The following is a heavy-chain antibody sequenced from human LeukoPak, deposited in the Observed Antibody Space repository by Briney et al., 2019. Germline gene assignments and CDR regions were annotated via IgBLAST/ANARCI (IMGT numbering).Heavy chain of an antibody. CDR3: ATVVLYSGYYFDS. Sequence: ASVKVSFKVSGYTLTELSMHWVRQAPGKGGEGMGGFDPEDGATIYAQKFQGRVTMTEDTSTDTAYMELSSLRSEDTAVYYCATVVLYSGYYFDSWGQGTLVTVSS. CDR1: GYTLTELS. V-gene: IGHV1-24*01. J-gene: IGHJ4*02. D-gene: IGHD5-12*01. CDR2: FDPEDGAT.